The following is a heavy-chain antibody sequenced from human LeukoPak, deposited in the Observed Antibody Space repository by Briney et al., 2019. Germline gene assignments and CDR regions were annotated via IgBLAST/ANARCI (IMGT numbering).Heavy chain of an antibody. CDR1: GFTFSSYA. D-gene: IGHD6-19*01. CDR2: INSDGSST. V-gene: IGHV3-74*01. J-gene: IGHJ4*02. Sequence: GGSLRLSCAASGFTFSSYAMSWVRQAPGKGLVWVSRINSDGSSTSYADSVKGRFTISRDNAKNTLYLQMNSLRAEDTAVYYCARETQWLTYYFDYWGQGTLVTVSS. CDR3: ARETQWLTYYFDY.